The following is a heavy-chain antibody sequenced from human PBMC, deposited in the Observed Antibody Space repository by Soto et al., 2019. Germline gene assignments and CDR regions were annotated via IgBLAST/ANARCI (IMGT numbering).Heavy chain of an antibody. D-gene: IGHD5-12*01. CDR1: GFTFDDYA. J-gene: IGHJ4*02. V-gene: IGHV3-9*01. CDR2: ISWNSGSI. Sequence: PGGSLRLSCAASGFTFDDYAMHWVRQAPGKGLEWVSGISWNSGSIGYADSVKGRFTISRDNAKNSLYLQMNSLRAEDTALYYCAKVGGYDFAGNLDYWGQGTLVTVSS. CDR3: AKVGGYDFAGNLDY.